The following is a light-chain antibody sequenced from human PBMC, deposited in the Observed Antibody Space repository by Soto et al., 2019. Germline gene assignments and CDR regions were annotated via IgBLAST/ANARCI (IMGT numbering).Light chain of an antibody. Sequence: EIVLTQSPATLSLSPGERVTLSYRASQSVSSYLAWYQQKPGQPPRLLIYDASNRATGIPARFSGSGSGTDFTLTISSLEPEDFAVYYCQQRSNWQVTFGQGTRLEIK. V-gene: IGKV3-11*01. CDR3: QQRSNWQVT. J-gene: IGKJ5*01. CDR1: QSVSSY. CDR2: DAS.